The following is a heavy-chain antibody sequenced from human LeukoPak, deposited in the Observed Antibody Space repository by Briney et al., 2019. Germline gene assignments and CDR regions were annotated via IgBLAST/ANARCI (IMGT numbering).Heavy chain of an antibody. CDR3: AKSLGVGGYTRYKGFDQ. V-gene: IGHV3-23*01. J-gene: IGHJ4*02. CDR1: GFTFNSFA. Sequence: GGSLRLSCAASGFTFNSFAMNWVRQAPGKGLEWVSSISGSDGSSHYADFVKGRFTISRDNSKNTLHLQMNSLRAEDTSVYYCAKSLGVGGYTRYKGFDQWGQGTLVTVSS. CDR2: ISGSDGSS. D-gene: IGHD3-16*02.